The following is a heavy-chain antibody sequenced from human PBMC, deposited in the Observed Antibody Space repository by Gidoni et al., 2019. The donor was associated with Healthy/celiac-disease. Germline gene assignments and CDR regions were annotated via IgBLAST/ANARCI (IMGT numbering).Heavy chain of an antibody. CDR3: AKTMTTVTTDFDY. J-gene: IGHJ4*02. Sequence: QVQRVESGGGVVQHGTSLRLACAAPGVPASSSGMHWVRQAPGKGLEWVAVISYDGSNRYYADSVKGRFTISRDNSKNTLYLQMNSLRAEDTAVYYCAKTMTTVTTDFDYWGQGTLVTVSS. CDR2: ISYDGSNR. D-gene: IGHD4-4*01. V-gene: IGHV3-30*18. CDR1: GVPASSSG.